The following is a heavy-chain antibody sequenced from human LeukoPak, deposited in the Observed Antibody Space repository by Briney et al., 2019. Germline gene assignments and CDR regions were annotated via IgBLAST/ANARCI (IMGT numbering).Heavy chain of an antibody. CDR3: AKDARGSYWGYFDY. CDR2: INWDGGIT. V-gene: IGHV3-43D*03. D-gene: IGHD1-26*01. Sequence: GGSLRLSCAASGFSFDDYAIHWVRQVPGKGLEWVSLINWDGGITHYADSVKGRFTISRDNSKNSLYLQMNSLRVEDTASYYCAKDARGSYWGYFDYWGQGTLVTVSS. J-gene: IGHJ4*02. CDR1: GFSFDDYA.